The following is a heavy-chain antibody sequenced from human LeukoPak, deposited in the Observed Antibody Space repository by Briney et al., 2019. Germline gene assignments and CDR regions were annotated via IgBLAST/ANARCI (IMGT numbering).Heavy chain of an antibody. CDR1: GGSISSHY. CDR3: ARTVTTSPRDNWFDP. V-gene: IGHV4-59*11. D-gene: IGHD4-11*01. J-gene: IGHJ5*02. Sequence: SETLSLTCTVSGGSISSHYWSWIRQPPGKGLEWIGYIYYSGSTNYNPSLKSRVTISVDTSKNQFSLKLSSVTAADTVVYYCARTVTTSPRDNWFDPWGQGTLVTVSS. CDR2: IYYSGST.